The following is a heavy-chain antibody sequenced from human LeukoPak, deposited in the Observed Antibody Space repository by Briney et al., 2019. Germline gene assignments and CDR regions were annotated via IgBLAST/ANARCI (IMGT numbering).Heavy chain of an antibody. CDR2: ISYDGSNK. CDR3: AIDRDTAMVVPTAGDY. CDR1: AFTFSTYG. Sequence: PGGSLRLSCAASAFTFSTYGMHWVRQAPGKGLEWVAVISYDGSNKHYADSVKGRFTISRDNSKNTLYLQMNSLRAEDTAVYYCAIDRDTAMVVPTAGDYWGQGTLVTVSS. J-gene: IGHJ4*02. V-gene: IGHV3-30*03. D-gene: IGHD5-18*01.